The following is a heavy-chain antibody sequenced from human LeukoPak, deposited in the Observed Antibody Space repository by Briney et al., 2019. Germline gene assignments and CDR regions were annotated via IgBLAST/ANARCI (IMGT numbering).Heavy chain of an antibody. CDR3: ARDTSSSWYSAIWFDP. Sequence: GASVKVSCKASGYTFTSYGISWVRQAPGQGLEWMGWISAYNGNTNYAQKLQGRVTMTTDTSTSTAYMELRSLRSDDTAVYYCARDTSSSWYSAIWFDPWGQGTLVTVSS. CDR1: GYTFTSYG. D-gene: IGHD6-13*01. CDR2: ISAYNGNT. J-gene: IGHJ5*02. V-gene: IGHV1-18*04.